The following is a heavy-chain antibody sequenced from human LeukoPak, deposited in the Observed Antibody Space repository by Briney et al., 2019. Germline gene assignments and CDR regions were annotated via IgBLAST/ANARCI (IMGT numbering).Heavy chain of an antibody. CDR1: GYSFTSYW. V-gene: IGHV5-51*01. Sequence: GESLKISCKGSGYSFTSYWIGWVRQMPGKGLEWMGSIYPGDSDTRYSPSFQGQVTISADKSISTAYLQWSSLNASDAAMYYCAIYGDPTVTPEHYWGQGTLVTVSS. CDR2: IYPGDSDT. D-gene: IGHD4-17*01. J-gene: IGHJ4*02. CDR3: AIYGDPTVTPEHY.